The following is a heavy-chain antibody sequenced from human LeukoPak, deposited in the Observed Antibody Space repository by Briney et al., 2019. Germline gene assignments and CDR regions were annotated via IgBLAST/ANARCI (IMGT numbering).Heavy chain of an antibody. J-gene: IGHJ6*03. Sequence: GGSLRLSCAASGFTFSRYIMNWVRQAPGKGLEWVSSISSSGNIIYYADSVRGRFTISRDNAKDSLYLQMNSLRAEDTAVYFCAKGSKAVLFTRDHYMDVWGKGTTVTISS. CDR2: ISSSGNII. CDR3: AKGSKAVLFTRDHYMDV. CDR1: GFTFSRYI. D-gene: IGHD6-19*01. V-gene: IGHV3-21*01.